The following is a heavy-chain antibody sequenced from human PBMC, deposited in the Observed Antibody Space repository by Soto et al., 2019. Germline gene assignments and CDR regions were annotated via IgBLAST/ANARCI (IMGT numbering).Heavy chain of an antibody. V-gene: IGHV5-51*01. J-gene: IGHJ6*02. CDR1: GYNYNLHW. Sequence: GESLKISCRGSGYNYNLHWISWVRQKPGRGLEWMGIIYPGDSDTRYNPSFQGQVTNSVDKSINTAYLQWDSLEASDTATYYCARHLRSYDFFQYYYGIDVWGQGSTVTVSS. D-gene: IGHD3-16*01. CDR3: ARHLRSYDFFQYYYGIDV. CDR2: IYPGDSDT.